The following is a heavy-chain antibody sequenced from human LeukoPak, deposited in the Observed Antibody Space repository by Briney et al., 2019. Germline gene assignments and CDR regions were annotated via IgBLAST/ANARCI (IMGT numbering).Heavy chain of an antibody. CDR2: IIPIFGTA. Sequence: ASVKVSCKASGGTFSSYAISWVRQAPGQGLEWMGGIIPIFGTAYYAQKFQGRVTMTEDTSTDTAYMELSSLRSEDTAVYYCATDRGEAAFDIWGQGTMVTVSS. V-gene: IGHV1-69*06. CDR3: ATDRGEAAFDI. J-gene: IGHJ3*02. CDR1: GGTFSSYA.